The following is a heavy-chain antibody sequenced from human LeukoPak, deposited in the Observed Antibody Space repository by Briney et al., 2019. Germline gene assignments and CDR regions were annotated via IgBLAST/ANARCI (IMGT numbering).Heavy chain of an antibody. V-gene: IGHV4-59*01. Sequence: VKPSETLSLTCTVSGGSISSYYWSWIRQPPGKGLEWIGYIYYSGNTNYNPSLKSRVTISVDTSKNQFSLKLSSVTAADTAVYYCAREDDSSGYQGNFDYWGQGTLVTVSS. J-gene: IGHJ4*02. D-gene: IGHD3-22*01. CDR3: AREDDSSGYQGNFDY. CDR1: GGSISSYY. CDR2: IYYSGNT.